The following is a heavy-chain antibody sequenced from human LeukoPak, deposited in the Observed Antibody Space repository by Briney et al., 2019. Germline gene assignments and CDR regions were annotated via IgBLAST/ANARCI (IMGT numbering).Heavy chain of an antibody. D-gene: IGHD3-22*01. CDR1: GFTFSSYA. J-gene: IGHJ4*02. V-gene: IGHV3-30-3*01. CDR3: AKDHPYYYDSSAFDY. CDR2: ISYDGSNK. Sequence: SGGSLRLSCAASGFTFSSYAMHWVRQAPGKGLEWVAVISYDGSNKYYADSVKGRFTISRDNSKNTLYLQMNSLRAEDTAVYYCAKDHPYYYDSSAFDYWGQGTLVTVSS.